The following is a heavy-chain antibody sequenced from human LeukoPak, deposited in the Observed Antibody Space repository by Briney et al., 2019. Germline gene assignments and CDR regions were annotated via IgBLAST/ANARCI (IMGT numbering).Heavy chain of an antibody. CDR2: IYPGDSDT. V-gene: IGHV5-51*01. Sequence: GESLKISRQGSGYRFTSYWIAWVRQMPGKGLQWMGIIYPGDSDTRYSPSFQGQVTISADKSISTAYLQWSSLKASDTAMYFCARGGHSSSYNDYWGQGTLVTVSS. CDR1: GYRFTSYW. J-gene: IGHJ4*02. D-gene: IGHD6-6*01. CDR3: ARGGHSSSYNDY.